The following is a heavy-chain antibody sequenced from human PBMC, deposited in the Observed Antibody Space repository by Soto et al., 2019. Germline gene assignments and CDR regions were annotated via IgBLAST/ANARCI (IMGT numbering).Heavy chain of an antibody. CDR1: GFTVSNNY. D-gene: IGHD3-16*01. V-gene: IGHV3-66*01. CDR3: AAYSHKGY. J-gene: IGHJ4*02. Sequence: EEQLVESGGDLVLPGGSLRLSCAASGFTVSNNYMIWVRQAPGKGLEWVSLIYSGGSTYYADAVKGRFTISRDSSKNTLYLQTNSLRAEDTAMYYCAAYSHKGYWGQGTLVTVSS. CDR2: IYSGGST.